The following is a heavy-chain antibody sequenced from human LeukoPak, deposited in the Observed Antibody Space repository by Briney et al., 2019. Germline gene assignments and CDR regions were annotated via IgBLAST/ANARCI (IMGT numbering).Heavy chain of an antibody. CDR3: ASRSLDYGGKVYYMDV. CDR2: ISSSSSTI. Sequence: GGSLRLSCTGSGFTFGHYALAWVRQAPGKGLEWVSYISSSSSTIYYADSVKGRFTISRDNAKNSLYLQMNSLRAEDTAVYYCASRSLDYGGKVYYMDVWGKGTTVTVSS. CDR1: GFTFGHYA. J-gene: IGHJ6*03. V-gene: IGHV3-48*01. D-gene: IGHD4-23*01.